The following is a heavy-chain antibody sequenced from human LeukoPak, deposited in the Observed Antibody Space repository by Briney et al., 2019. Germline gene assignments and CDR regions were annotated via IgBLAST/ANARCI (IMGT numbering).Heavy chain of an antibody. J-gene: IGHJ4*02. CDR3: AKGTGYSYAYSFDY. CDR2: ISSSSSTI. Sequence: GGSLRLSCAASGFTFSSYSMNWVRQAPGKGLEWVSHISSSSSTIYYADSVKGRFTISRDNAKNSLYLQMNSLRAEDTALYYCAKGTGYSYAYSFDYWGQGTLVTVSS. CDR1: GFTFSSYS. V-gene: IGHV3-48*01. D-gene: IGHD5-18*01.